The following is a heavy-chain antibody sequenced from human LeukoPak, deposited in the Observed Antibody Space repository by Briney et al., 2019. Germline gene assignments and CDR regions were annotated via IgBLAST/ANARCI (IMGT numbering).Heavy chain of an antibody. CDR1: GGSISSGDYY. Sequence: PSETLSLTCTVSGGSISSGDYYWSRIRQPPGKGLEWIGYIYYSGSTYYNPSLKSRVTISVDTSKNQFSLKLSSVTAADTAVYYCAREIFGVARKDAFDIWGQGTMVTVSS. V-gene: IGHV4-30-4*08. CDR2: IYYSGST. CDR3: AREIFGVARKDAFDI. D-gene: IGHD3-3*01. J-gene: IGHJ3*02.